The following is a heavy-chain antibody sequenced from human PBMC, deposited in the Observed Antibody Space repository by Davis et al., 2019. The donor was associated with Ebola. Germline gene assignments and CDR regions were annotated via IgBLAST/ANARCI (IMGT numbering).Heavy chain of an antibody. CDR1: GFTFCSYV. J-gene: IGHJ4*02. D-gene: IGHD3-9*01. Sequence: GGSLRLSCAASGFTFCSYVMTWVRQAPGEGLEWVSAISGSGGSTYYADSVKGRFTISRDNSKNTLYLQMNSLRAEDTAVYYCARGGGLMDYDILTGYYFDYWGQGTLVTVSS. CDR3: ARGGGLMDYDILTGYYFDY. V-gene: IGHV3-23*01. CDR2: ISGSGGST.